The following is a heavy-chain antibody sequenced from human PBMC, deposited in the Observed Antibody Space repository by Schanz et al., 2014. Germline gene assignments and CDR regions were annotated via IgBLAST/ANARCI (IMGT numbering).Heavy chain of an antibody. CDR2: ISTSGST. CDR1: GGSISSDSYS. CDR3: AGGRGEVATIFHYYYFYYMDV. Sequence: QLQLQESGPGLVKPSDTLSLTCTVSGGSISSDSYSWSWIRQPAGKGLEWIGRISTSGSTNYNPSLKSRLTTSIDPSKNQLSLKLSSVAAADTAVYYCAGGRGEVATIFHYYYFYYMDVWGKGTTVSVSS. D-gene: IGHD5-12*01. J-gene: IGHJ6*03. V-gene: IGHV4-61*02.